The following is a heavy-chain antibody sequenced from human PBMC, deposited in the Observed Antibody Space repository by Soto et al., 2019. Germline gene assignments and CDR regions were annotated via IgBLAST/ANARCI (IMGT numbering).Heavy chain of an antibody. Sequence: SCKASAYTVTGYFMLWVGQAKGQGLEWMGWINPNSGGTNYAQKFQGRVTMTRDTSISTAYMELSRLRSDDTAVYYCAGFRRLGEVTLYTLDVLDIWVKGTMVTVSS. J-gene: IGHJ3*02. CDR2: INPNSGGT. CDR3: AGFRRLGEVTLYTLDVLDI. D-gene: IGHD3-16*02. CDR1: AYTVTGYF. V-gene: IGHV1-2*02.